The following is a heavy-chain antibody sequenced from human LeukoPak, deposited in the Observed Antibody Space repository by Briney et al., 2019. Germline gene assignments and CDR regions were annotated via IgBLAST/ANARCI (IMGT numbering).Heavy chain of an antibody. Sequence: GGSLRLSCAASGFTFSSYSMNWVRQAPGKGLGWVSSISSSSSYIYYADSVKGRFTISRDNAKNSLYLQMNSLRAEDTAVYYCATWPNFDWLLSNDAFDIWGQGTMVTVSS. V-gene: IGHV3-21*01. CDR1: GFTFSSYS. CDR2: ISSSSSYI. J-gene: IGHJ3*02. CDR3: ATWPNFDWLLSNDAFDI. D-gene: IGHD3-9*01.